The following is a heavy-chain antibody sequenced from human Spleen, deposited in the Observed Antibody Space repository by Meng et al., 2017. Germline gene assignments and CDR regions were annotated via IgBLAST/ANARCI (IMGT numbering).Heavy chain of an antibody. J-gene: IGHJ5*02. Sequence: SETLSLTCTVSGGTISTYYWSWIRQPPGRGLEWIGYIYYTGSTNYNPSLKSRVAISVDTSKNQFSLNLNSVTAADTAVYYCVKGVAYGRWFDPWGQGTLVTVSS. CDR3: VKGVAYGRWFDP. CDR1: GGTISTYY. D-gene: IGHD4-17*01. CDR2: IYYTGST. V-gene: IGHV4-59*01.